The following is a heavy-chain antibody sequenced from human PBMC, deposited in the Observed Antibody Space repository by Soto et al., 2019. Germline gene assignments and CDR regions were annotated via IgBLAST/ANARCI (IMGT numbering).Heavy chain of an antibody. D-gene: IGHD2-2*01. Sequence: KTSENLSLTCTVSGGSISSYYWSWIRQSPGKGLEWIGYTHDSGSTNYNPSLKSRVTMSVDTSKNQFSLKLSSVTAADTAVYYCARHSYCSSICWFAPWGQGTLVTVS. CDR2: THDSGST. CDR3: ARHSYCSSICWFAP. J-gene: IGHJ5*02. CDR1: GGSISSYY. V-gene: IGHV4-59*08.